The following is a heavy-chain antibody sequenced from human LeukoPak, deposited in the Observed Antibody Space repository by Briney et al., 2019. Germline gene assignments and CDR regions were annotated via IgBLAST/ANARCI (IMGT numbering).Heavy chain of an antibody. CDR1: GYSFSNHW. J-gene: IGHJ1*01. V-gene: IGHV5-51*01. D-gene: IGHD6-13*01. CDR3: AKASSSWSTRHFQH. CDR2: IYPGDSDT. Sequence: GESLKISCKGSGYSFSNHWIGWVRQMPGKGLEWMGIIYPGDSDTRYSPSFQGQVTISADKSINTAYLQWSSLKASDTAMYYCAKASSSWSTRHFQHWGQGTLVTVSS.